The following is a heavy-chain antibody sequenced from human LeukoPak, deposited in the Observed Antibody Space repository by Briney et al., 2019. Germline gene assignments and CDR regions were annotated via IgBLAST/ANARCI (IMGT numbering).Heavy chain of an antibody. CDR1: GFTFSSNS. CDR3: AKGGYCSSTSCYGYFDS. Sequence: GGSLRLSCAASGFTFSSNSMSWVRQAPGKGLEWVSAISISGGSTYYADSVKGRFTISRDNSENTVYLQMNSLRVEDTAVYYCAKGGYCSSTSCYGYFDSWGQGTLVTVSS. V-gene: IGHV3-23*01. D-gene: IGHD2-2*01. CDR2: ISISGGST. J-gene: IGHJ4*02.